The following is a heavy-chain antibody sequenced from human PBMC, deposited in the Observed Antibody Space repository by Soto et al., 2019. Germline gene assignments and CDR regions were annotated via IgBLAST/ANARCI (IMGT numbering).Heavy chain of an antibody. CDR1: GFSIGSFC. V-gene: IGHV1-18*01. CDR3: ARDKGYGFGWSSTSGMDV. J-gene: IGHJ6*02. CDR2: ISGYNGNT. Sequence: ASMEVTCEACGFSIGSFCLRCVRQDHEQGLEWMGWISGYNGNTNSAQKFQGRVTMTTDTSTSTAYMEVRSLTSDDTAVYYCARDKGYGFGWSSTSGMDVWGQGNKVIFSS. D-gene: IGHD5-18*01.